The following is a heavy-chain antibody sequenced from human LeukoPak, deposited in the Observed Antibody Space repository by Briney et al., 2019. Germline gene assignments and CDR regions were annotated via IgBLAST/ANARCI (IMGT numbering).Heavy chain of an antibody. D-gene: IGHD1-7*01. CDR2: IYTSGST. V-gene: IGHV4-4*07. J-gene: IGHJ4*02. CDR1: GGSISSYY. Sequence: SETLSLTCTVSGGSISSYYWSWIRQPAGKGLEWIGRIYTSGSTNYNPSLKSRVTMSVDTSKNQFSLKLSSMTAADTAVYYCARAARITGTTYFDYWGQGTLVTVSS. CDR3: ARAARITGTTYFDY.